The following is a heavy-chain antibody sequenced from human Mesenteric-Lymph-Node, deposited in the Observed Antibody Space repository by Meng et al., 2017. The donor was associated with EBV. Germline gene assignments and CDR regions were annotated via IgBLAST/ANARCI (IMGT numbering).Heavy chain of an antibody. CDR3: AKAEGVTYPPFDS. CDR1: GGSISSFTW. CDR2: IYHSGST. D-gene: IGHD1-20*01. V-gene: IGHV4-4*02. Sequence: LHELGPGLGKPLETRALACAGSGGSISSFTWWAWVRQPPGKGLELIGEIYHSGSTNYTPSLKSRHPISVNKSKNQFSLELISVTAANTAIYFCAKAEGVTYPPFDSWGQGTLVTVSS. J-gene: IGHJ4*02.